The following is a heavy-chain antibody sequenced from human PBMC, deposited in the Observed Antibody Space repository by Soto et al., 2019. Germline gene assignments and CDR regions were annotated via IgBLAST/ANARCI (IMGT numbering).Heavy chain of an antibody. D-gene: IGHD6-25*01. CDR3: VRHLRSATGMFRFGYYYGMDV. CDR2: IYYSGST. J-gene: IGHJ6*02. V-gene: IGHV4-39*01. CDR1: GGSISSSSYY. Sequence: SETLSLTCTVSGGSISSSSYYWGWIRQPPGKGLEWIGSIYYSGSTYYNPSLKSRVTISVDTSKNQFSLKLSSVTAADTAVYYCVRHLRSATGMFRFGYYYGMDVWGQGTTVTVSS.